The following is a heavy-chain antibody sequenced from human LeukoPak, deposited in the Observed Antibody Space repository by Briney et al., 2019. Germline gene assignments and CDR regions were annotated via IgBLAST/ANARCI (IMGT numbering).Heavy chain of an antibody. Sequence: GGSLRLSCAASGFTFSSYAMTWVRQAPGKGRGWVSGIIGSGASTYYTDSVKGWFTISRDNSKNTLYLQMNSLRAEYTAVYYCAKDREDYGDYGVLDFWGQGTLVTVSS. J-gene: IGHJ4*02. D-gene: IGHD4-17*01. CDR3: AKDREDYGDYGVLDF. CDR2: IIGSGAST. V-gene: IGHV3-23*01. CDR1: GFTFSSYA.